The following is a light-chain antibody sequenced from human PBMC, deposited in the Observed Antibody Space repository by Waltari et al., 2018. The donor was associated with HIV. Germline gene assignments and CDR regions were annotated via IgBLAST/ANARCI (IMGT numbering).Light chain of an antibody. Sequence: QSVLTQPPSVSGAPAQRVTISCTGRSSNIGEGYHLHSSQQLPGTAPKLLIYGNSNRPSGVPDRFSGSKSGTSASLAITGLQAEDEADYHCQSHDSSLSGYVFGTGTKVTVL. CDR3: QSHDSSLSGYV. CDR1: SSNIGEGYH. CDR2: GNS. V-gene: IGLV1-40*01. J-gene: IGLJ1*01.